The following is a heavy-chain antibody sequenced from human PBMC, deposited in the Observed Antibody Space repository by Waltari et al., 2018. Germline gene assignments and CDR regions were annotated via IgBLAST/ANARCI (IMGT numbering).Heavy chain of an antibody. Sequence: EVQLVESGGGLVQPGGSLRLSCAASGFTVSSNYMSWVRQAPGKGLEWVSVIYRGGSTYYADSGKGRFTISRNNSKNTLYLQMNSLRAEDTAVYYWARNTYSSSWYMNYYYYGMDVWGQGTTVTVSS. J-gene: IGHJ6*02. V-gene: IGHV3-66*02. D-gene: IGHD6-13*01. CDR2: IYRGGST. CDR3: ARNTYSSSWYMNYYYYGMDV. CDR1: GFTVSSNY.